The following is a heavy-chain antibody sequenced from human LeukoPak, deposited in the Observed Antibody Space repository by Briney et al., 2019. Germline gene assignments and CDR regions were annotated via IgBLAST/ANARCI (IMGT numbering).Heavy chain of an antibody. CDR1: GSXFSRSW. D-gene: IGHD5-12*01. V-gene: IGHV3-74*01. J-gene: IGHJ5*02. CDR2: IKSDGSYT. CDR3: ARDPHSGYDNWFDR. Sequence: GGSLRLSCAASGSXFSRSWIHWVRQAPGKGLVWVARIKSDGSYTGYADSVKGRFTISRDNAKNTLFLQMNSLRAEDTAVYYCARDPHSGYDNWFDRWGQGTLVTVSS.